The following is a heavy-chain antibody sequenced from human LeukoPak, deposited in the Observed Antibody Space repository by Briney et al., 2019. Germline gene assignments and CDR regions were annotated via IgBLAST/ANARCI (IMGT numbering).Heavy chain of an antibody. D-gene: IGHD1-26*01. Sequence: ASVKVSCKASGGTFSSYAISWVRQAPGQGLEWMGRIIPIFGTENYAQKFQGRVTITTDESTSTAYMELSSLRSEDTAVYYCARAAELLGLQFDYWGQGTLVTVSS. CDR3: ARAAELLGLQFDY. V-gene: IGHV1-69*05. CDR1: GGTFSSYA. J-gene: IGHJ4*02. CDR2: IIPIFGTE.